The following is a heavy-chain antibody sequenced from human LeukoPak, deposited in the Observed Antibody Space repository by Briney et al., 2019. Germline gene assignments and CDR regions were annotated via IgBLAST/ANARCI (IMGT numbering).Heavy chain of an antibody. D-gene: IGHD5-12*01. CDR1: GFTFSSYG. Sequence: GGSLRLSCAASGFTFSSYGMHWVRQAPGKGLEWVAVISYDGSDKYYADSVKGRFTISRDNSKNTLYLQMNSLRAEDTAVYYCAKDGLVGYSGYDLYYWGQGTLVTVSS. CDR2: ISYDGSDK. CDR3: AKDGLVGYSGYDLYY. J-gene: IGHJ4*02. V-gene: IGHV3-30*18.